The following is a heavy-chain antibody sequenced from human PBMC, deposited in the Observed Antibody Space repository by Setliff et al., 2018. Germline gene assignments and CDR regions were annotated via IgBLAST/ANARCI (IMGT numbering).Heavy chain of an antibody. J-gene: IGHJ4*02. CDR1: GDSMNDNH. CDR3: ARGVSSVSWTPRY. CDR2: IYTSGGT. Sequence: SETLSLTCNVSGDSMNDNHWTWIRQPPGKGLEWIGYIYTSGGTNYNPSLKSRVTISVDMSKNQFSLKLSSVIAADTAVNYCARGVSSVSWTPRYWGRGILVTVSS. D-gene: IGHD6-19*01. V-gene: IGHV4-4*08.